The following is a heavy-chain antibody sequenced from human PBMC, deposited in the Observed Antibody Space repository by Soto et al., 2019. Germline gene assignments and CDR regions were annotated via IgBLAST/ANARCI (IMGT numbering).Heavy chain of an antibody. V-gene: IGHV4-59*01. CDR1: GGSISSYY. J-gene: IGHJ4*02. D-gene: IGHD5-18*01. CDR2: IYYSGST. Sequence: SETLSLTCTVSGGSISSYYWSWIRQPPGKGLEWIGYIYYSGSTNYNPSLKSRVTISVDTSKNQFSLKLSSVTAADTAVYYCARRGYGYGYYYFDYWGQGTLVTVSS. CDR3: ARRGYGYGYYYFDY.